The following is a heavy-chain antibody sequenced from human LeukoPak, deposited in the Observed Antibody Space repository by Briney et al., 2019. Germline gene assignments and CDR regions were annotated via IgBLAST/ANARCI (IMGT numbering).Heavy chain of an antibody. CDR2: IYYSGTT. V-gene: IGHV4-59*01. Sequence: PSETLSLTCTVSGGSINSYYWSWIRQPPGKGLEWIGYIYYSGTTNYNPSLKSRVTISVDTSKNQFSLKLSSVTAADTAVYSCARESVRQFDYWGQGTLVTVSS. CDR1: GGSINSYY. CDR3: ARESVRQFDY. J-gene: IGHJ4*02.